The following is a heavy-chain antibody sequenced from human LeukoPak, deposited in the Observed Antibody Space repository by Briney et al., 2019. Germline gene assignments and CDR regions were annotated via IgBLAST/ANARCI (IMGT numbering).Heavy chain of an antibody. CDR2: IFPIFGTA. J-gene: IGHJ6*01. V-gene: IGHV1-69*13. D-gene: IGHD2-15*01. Sequence: ASVKVSCKSSGGTFSSYAISWVRHPPGQGLEWMGGIFPIFGTANYAQKFQGRVTITAAESTSTAYMELSSLRAEDTVVYCCAKDWCYNGMDGWGKATTVS. CDR1: GGTFSSYA. CDR3: AKDWCYNGMDG.